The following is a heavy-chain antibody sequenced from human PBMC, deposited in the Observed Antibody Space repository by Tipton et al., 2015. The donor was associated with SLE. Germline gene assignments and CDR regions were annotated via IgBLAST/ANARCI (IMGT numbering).Heavy chain of an antibody. D-gene: IGHD3-3*01. Sequence: TLSLTCTVSGVSISSHSYNCLRPPAGKGVEWIGRIFGSGGTNYTPSLKSRVTMSVDTSKNQFSLELTSVTAADTAVYYCARGVRFLEWNYFDPWGQGTLVTVSS. CDR2: IFGSGGT. J-gene: IGHJ5*02. V-gene: IGHV4-4*07. CDR3: ARGVRFLEWNYFDP. CDR1: GVSISSHS.